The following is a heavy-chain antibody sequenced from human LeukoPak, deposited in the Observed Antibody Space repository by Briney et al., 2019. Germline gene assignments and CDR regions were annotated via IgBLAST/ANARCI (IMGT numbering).Heavy chain of an antibody. D-gene: IGHD3-22*01. CDR2: ISGSGTI. V-gene: IGHV4-4*07. CDR3: ARARNYYDNSGYYYEGDAFDI. Sequence: SETLSLTCTVSGGSINSYWSWIRQPAGKGLEWIGRISGSGTITYNPALQSRLSISIDTSKNQFSLRLSSVTAADTAVYYCARARNYYDNSGYYYEGDAFDIWGQGTMVTVSS. CDR1: GGSINSY. J-gene: IGHJ3*02.